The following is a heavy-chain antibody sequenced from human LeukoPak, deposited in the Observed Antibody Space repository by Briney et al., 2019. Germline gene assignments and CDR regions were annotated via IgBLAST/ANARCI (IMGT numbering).Heavy chain of an antibody. CDR3: ARLGGDGYNRDFDY. CDR2: IYHSGST. J-gene: IGHJ4*02. CDR1: GGSISSSSYY. Sequence: SETLSLTCTVSGGSISSSSYYWGWIRQPPGKGLEWIGCIYHSGSTYYNPSLKSRVTISVDTSKNQFSLRLSSVTAADTAVYYCARLGGDGYNRDFDYWGQGTLVTVSS. D-gene: IGHD5-24*01. V-gene: IGHV4-39*07.